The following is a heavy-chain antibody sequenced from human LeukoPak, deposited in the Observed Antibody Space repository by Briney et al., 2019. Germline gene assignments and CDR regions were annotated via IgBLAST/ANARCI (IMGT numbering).Heavy chain of an antibody. CDR1: GYSISSGYY. V-gene: IGHV4-38-2*02. CDR2: IYHSGST. J-gene: IGHJ4*02. Sequence: SETLSLTCTVSGYSISSGYYWGWIRQPPGKGLEWIGSIYHSGSTYYNPSLKSRVTISVDTSKNQFSLKLSSVTAADTAVYYCARGGEGHYWGQGTLVAVSS. CDR3: ARGGEGHY. D-gene: IGHD3-16*01.